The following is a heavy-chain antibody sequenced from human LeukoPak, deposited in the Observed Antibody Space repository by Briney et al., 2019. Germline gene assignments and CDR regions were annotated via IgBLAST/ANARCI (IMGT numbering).Heavy chain of an antibody. Sequence: GGSLRLSCAASGFTFSNYAMSWVRQAPGKGLEWVSAISGSGGSTYYADSVKGRFTISRDNSKNTLYLQMNSLRAEDTAVYSCARVRVGATYGGAFDIWGQGTMVTVSS. J-gene: IGHJ3*02. CDR1: GFTFSNYA. D-gene: IGHD1-26*01. CDR3: ARVRVGATYGGAFDI. CDR2: ISGSGGST. V-gene: IGHV3-23*01.